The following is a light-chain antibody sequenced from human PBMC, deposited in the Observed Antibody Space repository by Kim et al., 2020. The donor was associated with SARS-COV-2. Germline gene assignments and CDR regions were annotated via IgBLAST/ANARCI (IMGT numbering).Light chain of an antibody. CDR3: QQSYSTRIT. J-gene: IGKJ3*01. Sequence: ASVGDRVTITCRASQSISSYLNWYKQKPGKAPKLLIYAASSLQSGVPSRFSGSGSGTDFTLTISSLQPEDFATYYCQQSYSTRITFGPGTKVDIK. CDR2: AAS. CDR1: QSISSY. V-gene: IGKV1-39*01.